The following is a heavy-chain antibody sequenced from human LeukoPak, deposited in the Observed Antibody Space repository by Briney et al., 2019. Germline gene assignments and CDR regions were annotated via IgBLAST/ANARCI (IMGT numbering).Heavy chain of an antibody. V-gene: IGHV4-61*02. J-gene: IGHJ6*03. CDR2: IYTSGST. Sequence: SETLSLTCTVSGGSISSGSYYWSWIRQPAGKGLEWIGRIYTSGSTNYNPSLKSRVTISVDTSKNQFSLKLSSVTAADTAVYYCARLRGNGSGSYYLPYYYYYMDVWGKGTTVTISS. D-gene: IGHD3-10*01. CDR1: GGSISSGSYY. CDR3: ARLRGNGSGSYYLPYYYYYMDV.